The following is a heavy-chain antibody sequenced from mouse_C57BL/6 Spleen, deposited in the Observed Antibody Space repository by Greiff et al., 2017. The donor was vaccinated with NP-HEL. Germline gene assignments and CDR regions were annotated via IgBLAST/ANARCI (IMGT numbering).Heavy chain of an antibody. CDR3: TSIVTTFYAMDY. D-gene: IGHD2-5*01. V-gene: IGHV5-9-1*02. J-gene: IGHJ4*01. CDR1: GFTFSSYA. Sequence: EVNVVESGEGLVKPGGSLKLSCAASGFTFSSYAMSWVRQTPEKRLEWVAYISSGGDYIYYADTVKGRFTISRANARNTLYLQMSSLKSEDTAMYYCTSIVTTFYAMDYWGQGTSVTVSS. CDR2: ISSGGDYI.